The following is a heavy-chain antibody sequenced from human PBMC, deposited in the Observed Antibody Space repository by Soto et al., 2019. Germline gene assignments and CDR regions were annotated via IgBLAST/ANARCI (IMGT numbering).Heavy chain of an antibody. CDR1: GDSISSSNW. Sequence: SETLSLTCAVSGDSISSSNWWTWVRQAPGKGPEWIGDIRPSGSTNYNPSLKSRVTISVDTSMTQFSLKVSSVTAADTGLYYCARVKETSGAAHYYYYMDVWGKGTTVTVS. CDR3: ARVKETSGAAHYYYYMDV. D-gene: IGHD6-19*01. V-gene: IGHV4-4*02. J-gene: IGHJ6*03. CDR2: IRPSGST.